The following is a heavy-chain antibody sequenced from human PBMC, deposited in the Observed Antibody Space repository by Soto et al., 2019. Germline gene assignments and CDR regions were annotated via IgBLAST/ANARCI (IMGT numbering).Heavy chain of an antibody. V-gene: IGHV1-2*02. Sequence: LLKRSCKSAGYTFSVYYRHWGLQTPGQGLEWMGWINPNSGGTKYAPKFQGGVTMTRDTSITTAYMELSRLRSGDTAVYYCAKEPATAKPEGVDFWGQGTLVTV. D-gene: IGHD1-1*01. CDR3: AKEPATAKPEGVDF. CDR2: INPNSGGT. CDR1: GYTFSVYY. J-gene: IGHJ4*02.